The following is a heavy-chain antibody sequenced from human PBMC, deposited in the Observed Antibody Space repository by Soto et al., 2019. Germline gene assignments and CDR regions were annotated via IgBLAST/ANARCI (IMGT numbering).Heavy chain of an antibody. V-gene: IGHV1-2*02. Sequence: ASVKVSCKASGYIFTDYYIHWVRQAPGQGLEWMGWINPNSADTRYAQKCRGRVTVTMDTSISTAYMDLSRLTSDDTAGYYCARDSAAGAGIGWDYWG. J-gene: IGHJ4*01. D-gene: IGHD6-13*01. CDR3: ARDSAAGAGIGWDY. CDR2: INPNSADT. CDR1: GYIFTDYY.